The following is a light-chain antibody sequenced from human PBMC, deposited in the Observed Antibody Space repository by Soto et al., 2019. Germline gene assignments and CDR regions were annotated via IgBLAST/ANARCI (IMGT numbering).Light chain of an antibody. V-gene: IGLV1-40*01. CDR1: SSNIGAGYD. Sequence: VLTQPPSVSGAPGQRVTISCTGTSSNIGAGYDVHWYQQFPGTAPKLLIYGNRNRPSGVPDRFSGSKSGTSASLAITGPQAEDEATYYCQSCDSSLSGSGVFGTGTKVTLL. CDR3: QSCDSSLSGSGV. CDR2: GNR. J-gene: IGLJ1*01.